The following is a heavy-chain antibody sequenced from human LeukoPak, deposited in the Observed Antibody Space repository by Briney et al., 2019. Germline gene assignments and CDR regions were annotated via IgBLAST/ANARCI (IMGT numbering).Heavy chain of an antibody. CDR3: TRGPGYDYVWGTYRADY. D-gene: IGHD3-16*02. Sequence: GGSLRLSCSASGFIFYSYAMHWVRQTPGRGLEYVAAITSSGSSTFHANSVKGRFTISRDNSKNTLYLQMGSLGPEDMAVYFCTRGPGYDYVWGTYRADYWGQGTLVTVSS. CDR2: ITSSGSST. J-gene: IGHJ4*02. CDR1: GFIFYSYA. V-gene: IGHV3-64*01.